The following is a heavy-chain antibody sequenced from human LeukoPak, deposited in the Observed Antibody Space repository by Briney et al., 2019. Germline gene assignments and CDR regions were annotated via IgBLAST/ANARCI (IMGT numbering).Heavy chain of an antibody. D-gene: IGHD2-2*01. CDR3: AGGLHSTPLDY. J-gene: IGHJ4*02. CDR1: GGTFSSYA. CDR2: IIPIFGTA. V-gene: IGHV1-69*05. Sequence: GASVKVSCKASGGTFSSYAISWVRQAPGQGLEWMGGIIPIFGTANYAQKLQGRVTMTTDTSTSTAYMELRSLRSDDTAVYYCAGGLHSTPLDYWGQGTLVTVSS.